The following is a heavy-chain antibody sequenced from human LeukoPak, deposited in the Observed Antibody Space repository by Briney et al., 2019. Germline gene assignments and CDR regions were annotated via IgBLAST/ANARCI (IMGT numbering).Heavy chain of an antibody. CDR2: IYYSGST. V-gene: IGHV4-59*01. Sequence: PGGSLRLSCAASGFTFSSYAMSWIRQPPGKGLEWIGYIYYSGSTNYNPSLKSRVTISVDTSKNQFSLKLSSVTAADTAVYYCASENYDSSGYYSGYWGQGTLVTVSS. D-gene: IGHD3-22*01. CDR3: ASENYDSSGYYSGY. J-gene: IGHJ4*02. CDR1: GFTFSSYA.